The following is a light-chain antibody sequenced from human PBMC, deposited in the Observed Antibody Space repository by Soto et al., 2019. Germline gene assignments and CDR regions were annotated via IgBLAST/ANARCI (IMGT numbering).Light chain of an antibody. CDR3: QQYGSSPWT. CDR1: QSLTNSF. V-gene: IGKV3-20*01. Sequence: EFVLTQSPGTVSWSGGERATRSWRTSQSLTNSFIAWYQQRPGQAPRLLIYDTSSRASGIPDRFSGSGYGTDFTLTIRRLEPEDFAVYYCQQYGSSPWTFGQGTKVDIK. J-gene: IGKJ1*01. CDR2: DTS.